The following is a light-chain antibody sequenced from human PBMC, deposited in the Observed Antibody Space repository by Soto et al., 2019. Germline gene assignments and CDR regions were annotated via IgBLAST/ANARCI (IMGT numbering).Light chain of an antibody. J-gene: IGKJ5*01. V-gene: IGKV3-20*01. CDR1: QSVSSTY. CDR2: GAS. Sequence: EIVLTQSPGTLSLSPGERATLSFRASQSVSSTYLAWYQQKPGQAPRLLIYGASNRATGIPDRFSGSGSGTDFTLTISRLEPEDFAVYYCQQYGNSPITFGQGTRLEI. CDR3: QQYGNSPIT.